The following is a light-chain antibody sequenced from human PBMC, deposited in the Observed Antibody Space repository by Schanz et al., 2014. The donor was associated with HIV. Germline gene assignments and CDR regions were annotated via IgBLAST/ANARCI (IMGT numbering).Light chain of an antibody. CDR2: GTS. CDR3: LQHNSYPRT. V-gene: IGKV3-20*01. CDR1: QTVISSN. J-gene: IGKJ1*01. Sequence: EIVVTQSPGTLSLSPGERATLSCRASQTVISSNLAWYQQKPGQAPRLLISGTSNRATGIPDRFSGSGSGTDFTLTISRLEPEDFATYYCLQHNSYPRTFGQGTKVEIK.